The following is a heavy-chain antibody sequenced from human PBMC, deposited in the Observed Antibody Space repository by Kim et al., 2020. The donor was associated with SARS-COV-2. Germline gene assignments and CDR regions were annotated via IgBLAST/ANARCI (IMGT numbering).Heavy chain of an antibody. Sequence: ASVKVSCKASGYTFTSYAMYWVRQAPGQGLEWMGWINTNTGNPTYAQGFTGRFVFSLDTSVSTAYLQISSLKAEDTAVYYCARGIPLALEWLFPVDYVMDVWGQGTTVTVSS. V-gene: IGHV7-4-1*02. CDR2: INTNTGNP. CDR1: GYTFTSYA. D-gene: IGHD3-3*01. J-gene: IGHJ6*02. CDR3: ARGIPLALEWLFPVDYVMDV.